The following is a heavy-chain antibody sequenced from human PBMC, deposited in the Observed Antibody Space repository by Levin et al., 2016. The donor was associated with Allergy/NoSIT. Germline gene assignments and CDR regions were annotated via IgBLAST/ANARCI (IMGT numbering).Heavy chain of an antibody. Sequence: ASVKVSCKTSGYTFTAYYIYWARQAPGQGFEWLGWVSPTSGDTYYTQMFQDRVTMTRDTSITTAYMELTRLTSDDTAVYYCVTESTYNYGSGSPDYWGQGTLVTVSP. J-gene: IGHJ4*02. CDR2: VSPTSGDT. V-gene: IGHV1-2*02. D-gene: IGHD3-10*01. CDR3: VTESTYNYGSGSPDY. CDR1: GYTFTAYY.